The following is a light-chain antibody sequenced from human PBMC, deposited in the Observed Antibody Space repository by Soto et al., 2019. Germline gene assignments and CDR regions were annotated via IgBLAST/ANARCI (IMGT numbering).Light chain of an antibody. CDR3: MQGAHWPQT. V-gene: IGKV2-30*02. CDR2: QVS. Sequence: VVMTQSPLSLPVSLGQPACISCSSSQGLGHSDGNTYLSWFQQRPGQSPRRLIYQVSHRDSGVPDRFSGGGSGTDFTLKISRVEAEDVGAYYCMQGAHWPQTFGQGTKVDIK. J-gene: IGKJ1*01. CDR1: QGLGHSDGNTY.